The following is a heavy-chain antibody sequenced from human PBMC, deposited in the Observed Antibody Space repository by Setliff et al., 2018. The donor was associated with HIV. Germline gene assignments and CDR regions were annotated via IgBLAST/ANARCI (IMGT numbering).Heavy chain of an antibody. CDR3: ARRERYCSGLTCYRYFQH. V-gene: IGHV4-34*01. J-gene: IGHJ1*01. CDR2: INHSGNT. Sequence: LSLTCDVYGGSLSGYYWSWIRQPPGKGLECIGEINHSGNTNYNASLKSRLTISIDMSKRQFYLRLNSVTAADTAVYYCARRERYCSGLTCYRYFQHWGQGTLVTVPQ. CDR1: GGSLSGYY. D-gene: IGHD2-2*01.